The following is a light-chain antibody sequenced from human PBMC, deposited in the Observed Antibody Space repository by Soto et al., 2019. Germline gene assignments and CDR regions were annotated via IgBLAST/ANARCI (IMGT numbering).Light chain of an antibody. V-gene: IGKV3-20*01. CDR1: QSVVNN. CDR3: QQYGPSLIN. Sequence: ENVLPPSPGTISFAPLERAPLSLRSSQSVVNNLAWYQQRPGQAPTLLISDASSRATGIPDRFSGSGSGTDFTLTISRLEPEDFALYYCQQYGPSLINCGQGTRREIK. CDR2: DAS. J-gene: IGKJ5*01.